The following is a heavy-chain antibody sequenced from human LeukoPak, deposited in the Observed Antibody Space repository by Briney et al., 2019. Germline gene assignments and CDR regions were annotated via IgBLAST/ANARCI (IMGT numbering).Heavy chain of an antibody. Sequence: SETLSLTCTVSGGSISSYYWSWIRQPPGKGLEWIGYIYYSGSTNYNPSLKGRVTISVDTSKNQFSLKLSSVTAADTAVYYCAREIGYSSGWYAGNYFDYWGQGTLVTVSS. CDR1: GGSISSYY. V-gene: IGHV4-59*01. CDR2: IYYSGST. J-gene: IGHJ4*02. CDR3: AREIGYSSGWYAGNYFDY. D-gene: IGHD6-19*01.